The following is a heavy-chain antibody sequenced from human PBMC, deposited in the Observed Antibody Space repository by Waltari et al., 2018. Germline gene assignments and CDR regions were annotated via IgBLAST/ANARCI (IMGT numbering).Heavy chain of an antibody. J-gene: IGHJ4*02. D-gene: IGHD1-26*01. CDR1: GFTFSSYA. CDR3: AREIGAPDDY. CDR2: ISYDGSNK. V-gene: IGHV3-30*01. Sequence: QVQLVESGGGVVQPGRSLRLSCAASGFTFSSYALHWVRQAPGKRLVWVAVISYDGSNKYYADSVKCRFTISRDNSKNTLYLQMNSLRAEDTAVYYCAREIGAPDDYWGQGTLVTVSS.